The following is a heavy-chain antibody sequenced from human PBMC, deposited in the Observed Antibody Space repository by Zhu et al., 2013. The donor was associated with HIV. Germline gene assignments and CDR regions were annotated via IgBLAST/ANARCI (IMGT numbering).Heavy chain of an antibody. V-gene: IGHV1-69*01. CDR1: GGAFSSYA. CDR3: ARGGMTTVTTDY. Sequence: VQLVQSGAEVKKPGSSVKVSCKASGGAFSSYAISWVRQAPGQGLEWMGGIIPLFGIANYPQKLQGRVTITADESTSTAYMELSSLRSEDTAVYYCARGGMTTVTTDYWGQGTLVTVSS. J-gene: IGHJ4*02. D-gene: IGHD4-17*01. CDR2: IIPLFGIA.